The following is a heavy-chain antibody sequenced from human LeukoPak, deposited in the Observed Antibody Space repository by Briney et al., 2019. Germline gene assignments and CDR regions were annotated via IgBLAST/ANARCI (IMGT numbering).Heavy chain of an antibody. CDR1: GGSFSGYY. CDR2: INHSGST. Sequence: SETLSLTCAVYGGSFSGYYWSWIRQPPGKGLEWIGEINHSGSTNYNPSLKSRVTISVDTSKNQFSLKLSSVTAADTAVYYCARVGRRSRLDYWGQGTLVTVSS. V-gene: IGHV4-34*01. CDR3: ARVGRRSRLDY. J-gene: IGHJ4*02. D-gene: IGHD3-16*01.